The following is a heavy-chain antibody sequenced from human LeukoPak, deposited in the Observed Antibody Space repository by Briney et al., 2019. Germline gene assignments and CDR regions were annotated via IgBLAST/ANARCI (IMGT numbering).Heavy chain of an antibody. CDR1: GFSLSTRGMC. CDR2: IDWDDDK. V-gene: IGHV2-70*11. Sequence: SGPALVKPTQTLTLTCTFSGFSLSTRGMCVSWIRQPPGKALEWLARIDWDDDKYYSTSLKTRLTISKDTSKNQVVLTMTNMDPVDTATYYCARTTYYYDSSGYYSKPFDYWGQGTLVTVSS. D-gene: IGHD3-22*01. J-gene: IGHJ4*02. CDR3: ARTTYYYDSSGYYSKPFDY.